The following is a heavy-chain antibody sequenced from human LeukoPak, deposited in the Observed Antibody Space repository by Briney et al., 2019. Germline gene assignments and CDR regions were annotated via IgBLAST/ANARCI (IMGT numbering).Heavy chain of an antibody. Sequence: GGSLRLSCADSGFTFSSHWMTWVRQAPGRGLEWVGNITPDGSETYYVDSVKGRFTISRDNANDSVYLQMNTLRVEDTSVYYCLGSADRGWGQGTLVTVSS. CDR2: ITPDGSET. D-gene: IGHD6-25*01. J-gene: IGHJ4*02. CDR3: LGSADRG. CDR1: GFTFSSHW. V-gene: IGHV3-7*01.